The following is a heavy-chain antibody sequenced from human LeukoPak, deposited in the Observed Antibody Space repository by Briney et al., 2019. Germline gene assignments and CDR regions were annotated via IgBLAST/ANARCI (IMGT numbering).Heavy chain of an antibody. D-gene: IGHD6-13*01. CDR2: GSESGGT. J-gene: IGHJ4*02. V-gene: IGHV4-34*01. CDR1: GGSLNGHY. Sequence: PSETLSLTCAVYGGSLNGHYWSWIRQPPGKGLEWIGEGSESGGTKFNPSLKSRVTISADTSKNQFSLKLSSVTAADTAVYYCARLGEKPVGYSSSWYSGFFYYFDYWGQGTLVTVSS. CDR3: ARLGEKPVGYSSSWYSGFFYYFDY.